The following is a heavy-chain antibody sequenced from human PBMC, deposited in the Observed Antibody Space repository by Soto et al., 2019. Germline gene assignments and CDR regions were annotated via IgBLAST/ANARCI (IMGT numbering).Heavy chain of an antibody. D-gene: IGHD2-21*02. Sequence: GSLRLSCAASGLTFSSQSMNWVRRAPGKGLEWVSYISERSSYIYYADSVRGRFTVSRDNAKSSLYLQMDSLRADDTAVYYCARTHSQVTSFDYWGPGTLVTVSS. J-gene: IGHJ4*02. V-gene: IGHV3-21*01. CDR2: ISERSSYI. CDR1: GLTFSSQS. CDR3: ARTHSQVTSFDY.